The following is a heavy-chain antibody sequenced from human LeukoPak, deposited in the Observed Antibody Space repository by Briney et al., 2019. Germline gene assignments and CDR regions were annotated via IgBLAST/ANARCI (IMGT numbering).Heavy chain of an antibody. CDR2: ISFDGRNK. CDR3: AKDRTDHDVLTGPDY. J-gene: IGHJ4*02. CDR1: GFTLSDYG. V-gene: IGHV3-30*18. D-gene: IGHD3-9*01. Sequence: GGSLRLSCAASGFTLSDYGLHWVRQAPGKGLEWVAVISFDGRNKYYADSVKGRFTISRDISKNTLYLQMNSLRDEDTAVYYCAKDRTDHDVLTGPDYWGQGTLVTVSS.